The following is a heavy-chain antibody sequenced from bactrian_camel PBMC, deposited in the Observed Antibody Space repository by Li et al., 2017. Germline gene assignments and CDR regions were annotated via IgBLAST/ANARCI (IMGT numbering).Heavy chain of an antibody. D-gene: IGHD4*01. CDR1: AGYTYSTYC. CDR3: AASASFILTPRFYRFESSDYPY. Sequence: VQLVESGGGSVQAGGSLRLSCAASAGYTYSTYCMGWFRQAPGKEREGVVAVARDGTTYYADSVKGRFTISKDNATNSLFLHMTNLKPEDTAMYYCAASASFILTPRFYRFESSDYPYRGQGTQVTVS. CDR2: VARDGTT. J-gene: IGHJ4*01. V-gene: IGHV3S55*01.